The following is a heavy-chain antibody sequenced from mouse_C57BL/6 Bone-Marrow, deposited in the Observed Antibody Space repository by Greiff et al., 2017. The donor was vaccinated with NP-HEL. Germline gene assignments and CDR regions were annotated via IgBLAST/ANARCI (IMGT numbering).Heavy chain of an antibody. CDR2: IDPSDSYT. CDR1: GYTFTSYW. D-gene: IGHD2-10*01. CDR3: ARDLLYAMDY. J-gene: IGHJ4*01. V-gene: IGHV1-69*01. Sequence: QVQLQQPGAELVMPGASAKLSCKASGYTFTSYWMHWVKQRPGQGLEWIGEIDPSDSYTNYNQKFKGKSTLTVDKSSSTAYMQLSSLTSEDSAVYYCARDLLYAMDYWGQGTSVTVSS.